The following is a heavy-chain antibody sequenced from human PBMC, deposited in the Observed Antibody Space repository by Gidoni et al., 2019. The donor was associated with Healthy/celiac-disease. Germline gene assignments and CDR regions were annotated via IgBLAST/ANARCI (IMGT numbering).Heavy chain of an antibody. J-gene: IGHJ4*02. CDR2: IWYDGSNK. Sequence: QVQLVESGEGRVQPGRSLRLSCAEYGFTFSSYGMHWVRPAPGKGLGWVAVIWYDGSNKYYADSVKGRFTISRDNSKNTLYLQMNSLRAEDTAVYYCARDQEGSGWYGFVYWGQGTLVTVSS. CDR3: ARDQEGSGWYGFVY. D-gene: IGHD6-19*01. V-gene: IGHV3-33*01. CDR1: GFTFSSYG.